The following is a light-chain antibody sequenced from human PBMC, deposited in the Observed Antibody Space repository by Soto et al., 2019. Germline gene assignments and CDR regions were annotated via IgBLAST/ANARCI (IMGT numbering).Light chain of an antibody. J-gene: IGLJ1*01. Sequence: QSVVTQPASVSGSFGQSITIPCTGSSSDVWGYNYVSWHQQHPGKAPKLIISDVSHRPSGVSSRFSGSKSGNTASLIISGLQAEDEADYYCSSFTRSTPTYVFGTGTKVTVL. CDR1: SSDVWGYNY. V-gene: IGLV2-14*01. CDR3: SSFTRSTPTYV. CDR2: DVS.